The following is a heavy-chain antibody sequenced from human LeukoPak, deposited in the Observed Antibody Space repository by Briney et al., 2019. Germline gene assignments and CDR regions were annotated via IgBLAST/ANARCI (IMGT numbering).Heavy chain of an antibody. CDR3: ARQQTVTRPRCWFDP. CDR1: GGSISSSSYY. CDR2: INHSGST. D-gene: IGHD4-17*01. J-gene: IGHJ5*02. V-gene: IGHV4-39*01. Sequence: SETLSLTCTVSGGSISSSSYYWSWIRQPPGKGLEWIGEINHSGSTNYNPSLKSRVTISVDTSKNQFSLKLSSVTAADTAVYYCARQQTVTRPRCWFDPWGQGTLVTVSS.